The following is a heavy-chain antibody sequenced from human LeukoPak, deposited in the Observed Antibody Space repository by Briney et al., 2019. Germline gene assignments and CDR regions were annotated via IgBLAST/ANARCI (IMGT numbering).Heavy chain of an antibody. Sequence: SETLSLTCTVSGGSISSGSYYWSWIRQPAGKGLEWIGRIYTSGSTNYNPSLKSRVTISVDTSKNQFSLKLSSLTAADTAVYYCAMSYGDSSAPFDYWGQGTLVTVSS. CDR1: GGSISSGSYY. V-gene: IGHV4-61*02. CDR2: IYTSGST. D-gene: IGHD4-17*01. CDR3: AMSYGDSSAPFDY. J-gene: IGHJ4*02.